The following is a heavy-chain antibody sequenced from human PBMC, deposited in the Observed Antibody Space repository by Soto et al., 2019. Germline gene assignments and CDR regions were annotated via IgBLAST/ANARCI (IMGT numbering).Heavy chain of an antibody. CDR2: IWYDGSNK. V-gene: IGHV3-33*01. CDR1: GFTFSSYG. J-gene: IGHJ4*02. CDR3: ARDEGSGSYYTFDY. Sequence: QVQLVESGGGVVQLGRSLRLSCAASGFTFSSYGMHWVRQAPGRGLEWVAVIWYDGSNKYYADSVKGRFTISRDNSKNTLYLQMNSLRAEDTAVYYCARDEGSGSYYTFDYWGQGTLVTVSS. D-gene: IGHD3-10*01.